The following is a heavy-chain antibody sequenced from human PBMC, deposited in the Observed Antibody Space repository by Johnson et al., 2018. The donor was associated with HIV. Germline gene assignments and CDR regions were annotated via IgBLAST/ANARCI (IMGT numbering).Heavy chain of an antibody. J-gene: IGHJ3*02. V-gene: IGHV3-30-3*01. Sequence: QVQLVESGGGVVQPGRSLRLSCAASGFTFSSYAMHWVRQAPGKGLEWVAVISYDGSNKYYADSVKGRFTISGDNSKNTLYLQMNSLRAEDTAVYYCARGPITIFGVVTTGDAFDIWGQGTMVTVSS. CDR3: ARGPITIFGVVTTGDAFDI. CDR1: GFTFSSYA. D-gene: IGHD3-3*01. CDR2: ISYDGSNK.